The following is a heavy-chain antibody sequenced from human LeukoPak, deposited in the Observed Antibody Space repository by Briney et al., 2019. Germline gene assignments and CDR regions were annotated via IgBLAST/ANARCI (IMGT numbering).Heavy chain of an antibody. CDR2: ISSSSSYI. J-gene: IGHJ4*02. CDR3: ARVRAINSGWSGGDY. Sequence: PGGSLRLSCAASGFTFSSYSMNWVRQAPGKGLEWVSSISSSSSYIYYADSVKGRFTISRDNAKNSLYLQMNSLRAEDTAVYYCARVRAINSGWSGGDYWGQGTLVTVSS. V-gene: IGHV3-21*01. CDR1: GFTFSSYS. D-gene: IGHD6-19*01.